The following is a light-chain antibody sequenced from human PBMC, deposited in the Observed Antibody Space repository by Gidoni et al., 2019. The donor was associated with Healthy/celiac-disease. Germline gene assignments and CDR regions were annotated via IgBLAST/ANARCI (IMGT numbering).Light chain of an antibody. V-gene: IGKV3-11*01. Sequence: DIVLTQSPATLSLSPGERATLSCRASQSVSSYLAWYQQQPGQAPRLLIYDASNSATGIPARFSGSGSGTDFTLTISSLEPEDFAVYYCQQRSNWPRTFGQGTKVEIK. CDR1: QSVSSY. CDR3: QQRSNWPRT. J-gene: IGKJ1*01. CDR2: DAS.